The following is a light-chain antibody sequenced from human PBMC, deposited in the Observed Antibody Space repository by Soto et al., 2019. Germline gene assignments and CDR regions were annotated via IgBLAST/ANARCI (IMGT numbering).Light chain of an antibody. CDR1: SYKFASYD. CDR2: DNT. Sequence: QSELTQPPSGSGAQGQRGTISCTGKSYKFASYDVHWYQQLPGTAPKLLIYDNTNRPSGVPDRFSGSKSGTSASLAITGLQAEDEADYYCQSYDNSLSDYYVFGTGTKVTVL. J-gene: IGLJ1*01. V-gene: IGLV1-40*01. CDR3: QSYDNSLSDYYV.